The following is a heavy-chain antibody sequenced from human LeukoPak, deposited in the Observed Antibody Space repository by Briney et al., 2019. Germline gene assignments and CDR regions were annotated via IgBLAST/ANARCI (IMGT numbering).Heavy chain of an antibody. J-gene: IGHJ4*02. V-gene: IGHV3-23*01. Sequence: GGSLRLSCAASGFLFSGYTMNWVRQAPGKGLEWVSAISGNGDWTKYADSVKGRFTISRDNSKNTVWLQMVSLRGEDMGIYYCAKDEKPDGRWNIDHWGQGALVTVSS. CDR2: ISGNGDWT. CDR1: GFLFSGYT. CDR3: AKDEKPDGRWNIDH. D-gene: IGHD1/OR15-1a*01.